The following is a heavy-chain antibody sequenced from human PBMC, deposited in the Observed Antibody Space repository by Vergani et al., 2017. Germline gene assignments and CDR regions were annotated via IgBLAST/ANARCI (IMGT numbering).Heavy chain of an antibody. CDR3: ARHQGYCSSTSCYGPYYFDY. V-gene: IGHV4-39*01. D-gene: IGHD2-2*01. Sequence: QLQLQESGPGLVKPSETLSLTCTVSGGSISSSSYYWGWIRQPPGKGLEWIGSIYYSGSTYYNPSLKSRVTISVDTSKNQFSLKLSSVTAADTALYYCARHQGYCSSTSCYGPYYFDYWGQGTLVTVSS. J-gene: IGHJ4*02. CDR2: IYYSGST. CDR1: GGSISSSSYY.